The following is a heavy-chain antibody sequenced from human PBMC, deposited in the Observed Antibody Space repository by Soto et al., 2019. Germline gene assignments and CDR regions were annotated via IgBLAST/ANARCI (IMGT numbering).Heavy chain of an antibody. CDR2: INAGNGNT. D-gene: IGHD1-1*01. CDR1: GYTFTTYA. V-gene: IGHV1-3*01. Sequence: QVQLVQSGAEVKKPGASVKVSCKASGYTFTTYAMHWVRQAPGQRLEWMGWINAGNGNTKYSQKFQGRVTITRDTYASTAYIELSSLRSEDTAGYYCARERLCRAWYDAFDIWGQGTMVTVAS. J-gene: IGHJ3*02. CDR3: ARERLCRAWYDAFDI.